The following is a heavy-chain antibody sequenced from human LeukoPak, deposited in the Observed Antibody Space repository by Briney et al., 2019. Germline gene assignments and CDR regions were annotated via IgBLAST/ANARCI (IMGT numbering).Heavy chain of an antibody. D-gene: IGHD3-22*01. Sequence: SQTLSLTCAVSGGSISSGGYSWSWIRQPPGKGLEWIGYIYHSGSTYYNPSLKSRVTISVDTSKNQFSLKLSSVTAADTAVYYCARSPRGTAASSGNLFDYWGQGTLVTVSS. CDR1: GGSISSGGYS. CDR3: ARSPRGTAASSGNLFDY. J-gene: IGHJ4*02. V-gene: IGHV4-30-2*01. CDR2: IYHSGST.